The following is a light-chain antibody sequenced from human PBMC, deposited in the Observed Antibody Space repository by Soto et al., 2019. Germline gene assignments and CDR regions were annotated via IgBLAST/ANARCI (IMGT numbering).Light chain of an antibody. CDR3: ETWDGNTVV. CDR1: SEHSKYI. J-gene: IGLJ2*01. Sequence: QLVLTQSSSASASLGSSVKLTCTLSSEHSKYIITWHQQQPGKAPRYLMMLEGSGSYNKGSGVPDRFSGSSYGAGRYLTISNLQSEDEADYYCETWDGNTVVFGGGTKLTVL. V-gene: IGLV4-60*03. CDR2: LEGSGSY.